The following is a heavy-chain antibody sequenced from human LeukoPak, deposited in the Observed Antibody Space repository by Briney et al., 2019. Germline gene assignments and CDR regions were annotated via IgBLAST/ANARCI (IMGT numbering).Heavy chain of an antibody. CDR2: IYYSGST. CDR3: ARGAPNNYYDSSGYTPIFDY. V-gene: IGHV4-39*07. D-gene: IGHD3-22*01. CDR1: GGSISSSSYY. J-gene: IGHJ4*02. Sequence: SETLSLTCTASGGSISSSSYYWGWIRQPPGKGLEWIGSIYYSGSTYYNPSLKSRVTISVDTSKNQFSLKLSSVTAADTAVYYCARGAPNNYYDSSGYTPIFDYWGQGTLVTVSS.